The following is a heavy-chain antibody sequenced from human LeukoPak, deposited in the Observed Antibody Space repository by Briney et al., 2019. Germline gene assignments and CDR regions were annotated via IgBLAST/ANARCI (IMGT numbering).Heavy chain of an antibody. D-gene: IGHD1-7*01. Sequence: GGSLRLSCATSGFTFSDSWMNWVRQAPGKGLEWVANIKQDGTEKDYVDSVKGRFTISRDNAKNTVYLQMNSLRVDDTAVYYCAREELEPSTHPFDPWGQGTLVTVSS. CDR1: GFTFSDSW. CDR3: AREELEPSTHPFDP. V-gene: IGHV3-7*01. J-gene: IGHJ5*02. CDR2: IKQDGTEK.